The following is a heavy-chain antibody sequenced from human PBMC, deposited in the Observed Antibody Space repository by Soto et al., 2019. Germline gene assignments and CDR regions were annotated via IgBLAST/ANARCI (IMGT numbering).Heavy chain of an antibody. Sequence: ASVKVSCKASGFTFTSSAVQWGGQARGQRLEWIGWIVVGSGNTNYAQKFQERVTITRDMSTSTAYMELSSLRSEDTAVYYCAADNPVIVGATRYYFDYWGQGTLVTVSS. D-gene: IGHD1-26*01. CDR1: GFTFTSSA. CDR2: IVVGSGNT. V-gene: IGHV1-58*01. J-gene: IGHJ4*02. CDR3: AADNPVIVGATRYYFDY.